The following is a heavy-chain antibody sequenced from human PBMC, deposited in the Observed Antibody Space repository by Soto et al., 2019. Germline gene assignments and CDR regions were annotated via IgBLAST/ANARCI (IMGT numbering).Heavy chain of an antibody. CDR3: VRSGHSFGGVS. Sequence: SETLSLTCSVSGGSMINYYGSWVRQTPEKGLEWIGYMYYSGTSNYNSSLKSRVTISVDTSKNQFSLKLSSVTAADTATDYCVRSGHSFGGVSWGLGTLVTVSS. D-gene: IGHD3-16*01. CDR2: MYYSGTS. V-gene: IGHV4-59*01. J-gene: IGHJ4*02. CDR1: GGSMINYY.